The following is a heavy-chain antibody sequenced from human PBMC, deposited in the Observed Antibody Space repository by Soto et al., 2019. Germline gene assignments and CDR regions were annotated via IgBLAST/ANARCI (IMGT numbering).Heavy chain of an antibody. CDR3: ARLYATRYNLYGLDV. V-gene: IGHV4-4*02. CDR2: IYHSGGT. Sequence: QVHLQESGPGLVEPSGTLSLTCAVSGGSITSTDWWTWVRQPPGKRLEWIGEIYHSGGTNYNPYLNSRLTISLHKSTNQFSRRLTSVTAADTAVYYCARLYATRYNLYGLDVWGPGTQVFVS. D-gene: IGHD1-1*01. J-gene: IGHJ6*02. CDR1: GGSITSTDW.